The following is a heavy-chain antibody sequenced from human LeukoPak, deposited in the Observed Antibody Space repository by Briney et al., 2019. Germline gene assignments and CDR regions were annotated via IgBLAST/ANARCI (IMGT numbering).Heavy chain of an antibody. Sequence: EASVKVSCKASGGTFSSYAISWVRQAPGQGLEWMGGIIPIFGTANYAQKFQGRVTITADESTSTAYMELSSLRSEDTAVYYCASLYSSSAADWFDPWGQGTLVTVSS. CDR2: IIPIFGTA. CDR3: ASLYSSSAADWFDP. J-gene: IGHJ5*02. D-gene: IGHD6-6*01. CDR1: GGTFSSYA. V-gene: IGHV1-69*13.